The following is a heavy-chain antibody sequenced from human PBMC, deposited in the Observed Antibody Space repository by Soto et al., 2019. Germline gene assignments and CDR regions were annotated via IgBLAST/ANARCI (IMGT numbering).Heavy chain of an antibody. CDR3: ARDHHSSSWFY. D-gene: IGHD6-13*01. Sequence: QVQLVQSGAEAKKPGSSVKVSCKASGGTLISYAISWVRQAPGQGLEWRGGIIPIFGTANYAQKFQGRVTFTADDSTSTAYMALSSLRAEDTAVCYCARDHHSSSWFYWGQGTLVTVSS. V-gene: IGHV1-69*12. CDR1: GGTLISYA. CDR2: IIPIFGTA. J-gene: IGHJ4*02.